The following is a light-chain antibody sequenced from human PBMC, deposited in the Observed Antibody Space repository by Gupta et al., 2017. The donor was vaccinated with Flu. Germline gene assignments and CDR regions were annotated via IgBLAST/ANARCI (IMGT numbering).Light chain of an antibody. V-gene: IGKV1-5*03. J-gene: IGKJ2*03. Sequence: DIQMTQSPSTLSASVGDRVSITCRASQSISNWLAWYQQKPGKAPKLLIYKASSLKSGVPSRFSGSGSGTEFTLTISSLQPADFATYYCQQYNTYSPTSFGQGTKLEIK. CDR1: QSISNW. CDR2: KAS. CDR3: QQYNTYSPTS.